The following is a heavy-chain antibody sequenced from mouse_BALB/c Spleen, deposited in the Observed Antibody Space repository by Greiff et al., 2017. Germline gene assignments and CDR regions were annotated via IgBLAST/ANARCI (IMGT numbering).Heavy chain of an antibody. CDR1: GFNIKDTY. D-gene: IGHD2-4*01. Sequence: EVMLVESGAELVKPGASVKLSCTASGFNIKDTYMHWVKQRPEQGLEWIGRIDPANGNTKYDPKFQGKATITADTSSNTAYLQLSSLTSEDTAVYYCARAITKGYYAMDYWGQGTSVTVSS. J-gene: IGHJ4*01. V-gene: IGHV14-3*02. CDR3: ARAITKGYYAMDY. CDR2: IDPANGNT.